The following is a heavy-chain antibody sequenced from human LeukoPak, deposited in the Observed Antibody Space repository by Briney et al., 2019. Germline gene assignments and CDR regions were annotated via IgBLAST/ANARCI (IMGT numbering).Heavy chain of an antibody. CDR3: ARDSSGGPGDPLSVYYFDY. CDR1: GGNFRNYG. D-gene: IGHD7-27*01. CDR2: IIPIFGTA. Sequence: ASVKVSCKASGGNFRNYGFHWVRQAPGQGLEWMGGIIPIFGTANYAQKFQGRVTITTDESTSTAYMELSSLRSEDTAVYYCARDSSGGPGDPLSVYYFDYWGQGTLVTVSS. V-gene: IGHV1-69*05. J-gene: IGHJ4*02.